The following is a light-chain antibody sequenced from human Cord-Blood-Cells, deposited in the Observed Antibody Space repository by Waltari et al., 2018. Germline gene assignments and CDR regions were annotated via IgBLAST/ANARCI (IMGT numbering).Light chain of an antibody. CDR1: SSDIGGYNY. CDR2: EVS. CDR3: SSYTSSSTLV. V-gene: IGLV2-14*01. J-gene: IGLJ2*01. Sequence: QSALTKPASVPGSPGQSITIPCTGTSSDIGGYNYFSWYQQHPGKAPKLMIYEVSNRPSGVSNRFSGSKSGNTASLTISGLQAEDEADYYCSSYTSSSTLVFGGGTKLTVL.